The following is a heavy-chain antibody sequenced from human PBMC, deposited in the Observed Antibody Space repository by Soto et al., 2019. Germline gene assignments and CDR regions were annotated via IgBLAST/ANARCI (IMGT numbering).Heavy chain of an antibody. V-gene: IGHV1-69*06. Sequence: ASVKVSCKASGGVFSSYAISWVRQAPGQGLEWMGATIPIYGTANYAQKFQGRVTITADTSTGTAYMELSSLISEDTAVYYCARGTPSSSWYLIYYWGQGTLVTVSS. CDR3: ARGTPSSSWYLIYY. CDR1: GGVFSSYA. D-gene: IGHD6-13*01. CDR2: TIPIYGTA. J-gene: IGHJ4*02.